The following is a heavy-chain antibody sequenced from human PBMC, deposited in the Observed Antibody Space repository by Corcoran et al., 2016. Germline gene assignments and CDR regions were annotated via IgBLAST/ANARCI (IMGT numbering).Heavy chain of an antibody. CDR3: ARESGANYDSSGPGSRAFDI. D-gene: IGHD3-22*01. Sequence: EVQLVESGGGLIQPGGSLRLSCAASGFTVSSNYMSWVRQAPGKGLEWVSVIYSGGSTYYADSVKGRFTISRDNSKNTLYLQMNSLRAEDTAVYDCARESGANYDSSGPGSRAFDIWGQGTMVTVSS. CDR2: IYSGGST. V-gene: IGHV3-53*01. J-gene: IGHJ3*02. CDR1: GFTVSSNY.